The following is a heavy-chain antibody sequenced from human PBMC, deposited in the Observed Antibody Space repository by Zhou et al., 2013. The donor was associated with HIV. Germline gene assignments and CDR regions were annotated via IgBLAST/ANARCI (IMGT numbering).Heavy chain of an antibody. Sequence: QVQLVQSGAEVKKPGSSVKVSCKASGGTFSSHAISWVRQAPGQGLEWMGGITPLFLEAKYAQKFQGRVMITRDESTRTAYMELSSLTSDDTAVYFCAREPTGEYWYFDLWGHGTLVTVSS. D-gene: IGHD7-27*01. CDR1: GGTFSSHA. J-gene: IGHJ2*01. CDR2: ITPLFLEA. CDR3: AREPTGEYWYFDL. V-gene: IGHV1-69*05.